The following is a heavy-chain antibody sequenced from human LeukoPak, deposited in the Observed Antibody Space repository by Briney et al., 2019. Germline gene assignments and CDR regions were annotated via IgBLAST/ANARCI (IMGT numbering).Heavy chain of an antibody. J-gene: IGHJ4*02. CDR2: IYSSGST. V-gene: IGHV4-4*07. CDR1: GGXISSYY. D-gene: IGHD6-19*01. CDR3: ARDGDTSGWSFDY. Sequence: PSETLSLTCTVSGGXISSYYCSWIRQPAGKGLEWIGRIYSSGSTTYNPSLMSRVTMSVDTSKNQFSLKVRSVTAADTAVYYCARDGDTSGWSFDYWGQGTLVTVSS.